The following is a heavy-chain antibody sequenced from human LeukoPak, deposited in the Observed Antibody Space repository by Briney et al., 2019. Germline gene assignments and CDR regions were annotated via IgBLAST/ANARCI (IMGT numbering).Heavy chain of an antibody. CDR3: AKGYQLLSIGY. J-gene: IGHJ4*02. V-gene: IGHV3-21*01. CDR2: ISSSSSYI. D-gene: IGHD2-2*01. Sequence: PGGSLRLSCAASGFTFSSYSMNWVRQAPGKGLEWVSSISSSSSYIYYADSVKGRFTISRDNSKNTLYLQMNSLRAEDTAVYYCAKGYQLLSIGYWGQGTLVTVSS. CDR1: GFTFSSYS.